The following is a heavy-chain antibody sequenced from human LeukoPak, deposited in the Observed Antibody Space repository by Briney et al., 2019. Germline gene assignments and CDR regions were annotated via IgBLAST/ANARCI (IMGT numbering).Heavy chain of an antibody. CDR3: ARVSGYYYDSSGSSVVHPHAFDI. D-gene: IGHD3-22*01. CDR2: TYYRSKWYT. J-gene: IGHJ3*02. V-gene: IGHV6-1*01. Sequence: SQTLSLTCAISGDSVSNNNAAWNWIRQSPSRGLEWLGRTYYRSKWYTDYAVSVSSRITINPDASKNQFSLKLSSVTAADTAVYYCARVSGYYYDSSGSSVVHPHAFDIWGQGTMVTVSS. CDR1: GDSVSNNNAA.